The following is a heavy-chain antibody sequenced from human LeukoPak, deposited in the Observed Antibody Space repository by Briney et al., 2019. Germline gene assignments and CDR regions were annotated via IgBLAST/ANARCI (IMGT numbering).Heavy chain of an antibody. Sequence: PGGSLRLSCAASGFTFSSYWMSWVRQAPGKGLEWVANIKGDGSDKDYVDSVKGRFTISRDNAKNSLYLQMNSLRAEDTALYYCAKDMYYYGNVFDYWGQGTLVTVSS. CDR2: IKGDGSDK. J-gene: IGHJ4*02. V-gene: IGHV3-7*03. CDR3: AKDMYYYGNVFDY. CDR1: GFTFSSYW. D-gene: IGHD3-10*01.